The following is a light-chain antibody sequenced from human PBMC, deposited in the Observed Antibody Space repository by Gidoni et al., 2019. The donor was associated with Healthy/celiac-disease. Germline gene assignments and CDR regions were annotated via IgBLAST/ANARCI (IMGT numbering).Light chain of an antibody. Sequence: DIQMTQSPSTLSASVGDRVTITCRASQSISSWLAWYQQKPGKAPKLLIYYASSLESGVPSRFGGSGSWTEFTLTISSLQPDDFVTYYCQQQRTFGQGTKLEIK. J-gene: IGKJ2*01. CDR3: QQQRT. CDR1: QSISSW. CDR2: YAS. V-gene: IGKV1-5*01.